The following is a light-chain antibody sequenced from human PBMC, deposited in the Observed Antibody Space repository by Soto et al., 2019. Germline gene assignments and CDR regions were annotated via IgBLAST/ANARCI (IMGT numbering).Light chain of an antibody. CDR3: QQRSSWPPIT. CDR1: QSVSSN. V-gene: IGKV3-11*01. CDR2: GAS. J-gene: IGKJ5*01. Sequence: EIVLTQSPGTLSLSPGERATLSCRASQSVSSNLAWYQQKPGQAPRLLISGASNRATGIPARFSGSGSGTDFTLTISNLEPEDFAVYYCQQRSSWPPITFGQGTRLEIK.